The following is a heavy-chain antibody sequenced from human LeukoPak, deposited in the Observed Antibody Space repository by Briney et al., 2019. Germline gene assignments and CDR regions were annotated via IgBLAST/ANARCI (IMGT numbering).Heavy chain of an antibody. CDR2: ISYDGGNK. Sequence: GGSLRLSCAASGFTFSSYAMHWVRQAPGKGLEWVAVISYDGGNKYYADSVKGRFTISRDNAKNSLYLQMNSLRAEDTAVYYCARAPGLRYFDWAYYFDYWGQGTLVTVSS. J-gene: IGHJ4*02. CDR1: GFTFSSYA. V-gene: IGHV3-30-3*01. CDR3: ARAPGLRYFDWAYYFDY. D-gene: IGHD3-9*01.